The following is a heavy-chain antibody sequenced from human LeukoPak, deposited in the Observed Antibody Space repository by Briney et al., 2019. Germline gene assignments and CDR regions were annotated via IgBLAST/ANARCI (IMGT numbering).Heavy chain of an antibody. CDR2: INHSGST. J-gene: IGHJ4*02. D-gene: IGHD6-13*01. CDR3: ARGNYSSSHHELDY. Sequence: SETLSLTCAVYGGSFSGYYWSWIRQPPGKGLEWIGEINHSGSTNHNPSLKSRVTISVDTSKNQFSLKLSSVTAADTAVYYCARGNYSSSHHELDYWGQGTLVTVSS. CDR1: GGSFSGYY. V-gene: IGHV4-34*01.